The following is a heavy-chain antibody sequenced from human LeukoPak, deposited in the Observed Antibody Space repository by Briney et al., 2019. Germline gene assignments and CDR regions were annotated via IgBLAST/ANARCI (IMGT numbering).Heavy chain of an antibody. V-gene: IGHV4-34*01. D-gene: IGHD6-13*01. CDR1: GGSFSGYY. CDR2: INHSGST. J-gene: IGHJ4*02. CDR3: ARGSEGIAAAGSALDY. Sequence: PSETLSLTCAVYGGSFSGYYWSWNRQPPGKGLEWIGEINHSGSTNYNPSLKSRVTISVDTSKNQFSLKLSSVTAADTAVYYCARGSEGIAAAGSALDYWGQGTLVTVSS.